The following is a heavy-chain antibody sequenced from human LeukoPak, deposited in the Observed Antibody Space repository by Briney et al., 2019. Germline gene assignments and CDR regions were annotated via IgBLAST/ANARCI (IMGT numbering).Heavy chain of an antibody. V-gene: IGHV3-23*01. J-gene: IGHJ4*02. D-gene: IGHD4-17*01. CDR2: ISGSGGST. CDR3: AKQSGDYGILYFDY. Sequence: PGGSLRLSCAASGFTFSSYAMSWVRQAPGKGLEWVSAISGSGGSTYYADSVKGRFAISRDNSKNTLYLQMNSLRAEDTAVYYCAKQSGDYGILYFDYWGQGTLVTVSS. CDR1: GFTFSSYA.